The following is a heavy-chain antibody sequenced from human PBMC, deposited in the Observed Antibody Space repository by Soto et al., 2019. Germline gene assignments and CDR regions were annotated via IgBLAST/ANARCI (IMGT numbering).Heavy chain of an antibody. Sequence: GSLRLSCAASGFTFSSYAMSWVRQAPGKGLEWVSAISGSGGSTYYADSVKGRFTISRYNSKNTLYPQMNSLRAEDTAVYYCAKPYDFWSGYYFPFDYWGQGTLVTVSS. J-gene: IGHJ4*02. CDR2: ISGSGGST. D-gene: IGHD3-3*01. CDR1: GFTFSSYA. CDR3: AKPYDFWSGYYFPFDY. V-gene: IGHV3-23*01.